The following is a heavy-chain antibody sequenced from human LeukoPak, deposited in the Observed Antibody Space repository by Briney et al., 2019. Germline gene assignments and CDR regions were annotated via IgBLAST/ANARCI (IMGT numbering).Heavy chain of an antibody. D-gene: IGHD6-13*01. CDR2: INPSGGST. Sequence: ASVKVSCKASGYTFTSYYMHWVRQAPGQGLEWMGIINPSGGSTSYAQKFQGWVTMTRDTSISTAYMELSRLRSDDTAVYYCARGVPYYSSSWSYGMDVWGQGTTVTVSS. CDR3: ARGVPYYSSSWSYGMDV. V-gene: IGHV1-46*01. CDR1: GYTFTSYY. J-gene: IGHJ6*02.